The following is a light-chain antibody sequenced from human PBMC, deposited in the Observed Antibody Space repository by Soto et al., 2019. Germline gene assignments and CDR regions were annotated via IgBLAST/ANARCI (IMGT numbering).Light chain of an antibody. Sequence: EIVLTQSPGTLSLSPGETATLSCRTSQTISRDDLAWYQQRPGQAPRLLVSATSRRATGIPDRFYGYGSGKDLTLTFASLGPEDFGVYYCYQYYTSPHTFGPGTRGDIK. CDR1: QTISRDD. CDR2: ATS. V-gene: IGKV3-20*01. J-gene: IGKJ3*01. CDR3: YQYYTSPHT.